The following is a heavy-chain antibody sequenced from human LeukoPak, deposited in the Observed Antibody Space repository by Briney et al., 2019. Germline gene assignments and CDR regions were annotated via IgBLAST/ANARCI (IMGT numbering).Heavy chain of an antibody. J-gene: IGHJ4*02. CDR2: INHSGST. CDR3: ARGPRGYSGYLKY. Sequence: PSETLSLTCAVYGGSFSGYYWSWIRQPPGKGLEWIGEINHSGSTNYNSSLKSRVTISVDTSKNQFSLKLSSVTAADTAVYYCARGPRGYSGYLKYWGQGTLVTVSS. CDR1: GGSFSGYY. V-gene: IGHV4-34*01. D-gene: IGHD5-12*01.